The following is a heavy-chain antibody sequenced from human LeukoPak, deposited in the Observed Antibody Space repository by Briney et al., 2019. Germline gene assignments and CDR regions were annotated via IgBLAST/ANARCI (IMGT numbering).Heavy chain of an antibody. CDR3: SVGPLYDYGVT. Sequence: GASVKVSCKASGYTFTSYDINWVRQATGQGLEWMGWMNPNSGNTGYAQKFQGRVTMTRNTSISTAYMELSSLRSEDTAVYYCSVGPLYDYGVTWGQGTLVAVSS. CDR2: MNPNSGNT. J-gene: IGHJ5*02. CDR1: GYTFTSYD. V-gene: IGHV1-8*01. D-gene: IGHD4-17*01.